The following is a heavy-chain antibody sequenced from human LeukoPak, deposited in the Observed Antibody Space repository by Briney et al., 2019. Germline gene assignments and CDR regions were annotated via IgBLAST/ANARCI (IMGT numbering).Heavy chain of an antibody. CDR1: GFIFNDYS. J-gene: IGHJ6*02. Sequence: GGSLRLSCAASGFIFNDYSMNWVRQAPGKGLEWVSSISRRTDYTYYGDSVKGRFTISRDNSKNTLYLQMNSLRAEDTAVYYCARWRWDYGDFNGMDVWGQGTTVTVSS. CDR3: ARWRWDYGDFNGMDV. D-gene: IGHD4-17*01. CDR2: ISRRTDYT. V-gene: IGHV3-21*04.